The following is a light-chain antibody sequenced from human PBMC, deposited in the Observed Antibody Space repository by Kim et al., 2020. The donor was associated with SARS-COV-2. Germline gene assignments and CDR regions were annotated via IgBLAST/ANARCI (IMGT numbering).Light chain of an antibody. CDR2: DVS. J-gene: IGLJ2*01. V-gene: IGLV2-14*01. Sequence: QSALTQPASVSGSPGQSITISCTGTSSDVGGHNYVSWYQQQPGKAPKLMIYDVSKRPSGVSDHFSGSKYGDTAYLAISGLQAGDEADYYCSSYTSSTYGLFGGGTQLTVL. CDR1: SSDVGGHNY. CDR3: SSYTSSTYGL.